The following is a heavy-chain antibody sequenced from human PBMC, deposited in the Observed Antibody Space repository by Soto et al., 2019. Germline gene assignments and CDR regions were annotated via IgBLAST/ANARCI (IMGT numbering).Heavy chain of an antibody. J-gene: IGHJ6*02. CDR2: IGHNGLST. CDR3: AKRVSMDV. V-gene: IGHV3-23*01. CDR1: GFIFSDYS. Sequence: WGSLRLSCVVSGFIFSDYSMSWVRQAPGKRLEWVSTIGHNGLSTYYADSVKGRFTISRDNSKNTLYLRMNSLRADDMGVYYCAKRVSMDVWGQGTTVTVSS.